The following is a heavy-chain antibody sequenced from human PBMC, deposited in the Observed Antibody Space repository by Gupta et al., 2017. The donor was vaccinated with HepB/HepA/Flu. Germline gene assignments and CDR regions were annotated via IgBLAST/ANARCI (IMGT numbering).Heavy chain of an antibody. J-gene: IGHJ6*03. CDR1: GFPFSRYW. D-gene: IGHD7-27*01. CDR2: IKQDGSEK. V-gene: IGHV3-7*01. Sequence: EVQLVESGGGLVQPGGSLRLSCAASGFPFSRYWMSLVRQAPGKGLEWWANIKQDGSEKYYVDSVKGRFTISRDNAKNSLYLQMNSLRAEDTAVYYCAREGLWGNDPYYYYYMDVWGKGTTVTVSS. CDR3: AREGLWGNDPYYYYYMDV.